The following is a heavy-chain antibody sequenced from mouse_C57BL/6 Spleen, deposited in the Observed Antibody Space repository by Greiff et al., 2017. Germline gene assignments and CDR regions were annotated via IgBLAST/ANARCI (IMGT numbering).Heavy chain of an antibody. D-gene: IGHD3-2*02. CDR1: GYAFSSSW. V-gene: IGHV1-82*01. Sequence: QVQLQQSGPELVKPGASVKISCKASGYAFSSSWMNWVKQRPGKGLEWIGRIYPGDGDTNYNGKFKGKDTLTADKSSSTAYMQLSSLTSEDSAVYFCAGTQATAMDYWGQGTSVTVSS. CDR3: AGTQATAMDY. J-gene: IGHJ4*01. CDR2: IYPGDGDT.